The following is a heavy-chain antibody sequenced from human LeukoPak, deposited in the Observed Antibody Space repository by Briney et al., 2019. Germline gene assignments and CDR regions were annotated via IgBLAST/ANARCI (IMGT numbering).Heavy chain of an antibody. J-gene: IGHJ6*02. D-gene: IGHD5-12*01. V-gene: IGHV1-2*02. CDR2: INPNSGGT. CDR1: GYTFTGYH. Sequence: ASVKVSCKASGYTFTGYHMHWVRQAPGQGLEWMGWINPNSGGTNYAQKFQGRVTMTRDTSISTAYMELSRLRSDDTAVYYCARDVEMATIDGYYYGMDVWGQGTTVTVSS. CDR3: ARDVEMATIDGYYYGMDV.